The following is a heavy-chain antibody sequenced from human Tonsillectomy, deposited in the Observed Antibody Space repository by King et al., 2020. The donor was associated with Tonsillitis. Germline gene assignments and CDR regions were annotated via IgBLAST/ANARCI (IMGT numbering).Heavy chain of an antibody. J-gene: IGHJ4*02. CDR3: AKSRRRYDSSGYRPAEY. D-gene: IGHD3-22*01. CDR2: ISGSGGST. V-gene: IGHV3-23*04. CDR1: GFTFSSYA. Sequence: VQLVESGGGLVQPGGSLRLSCAASGFTFSSYAMSWVRQAPGKGLEWVSAISGSGGSTYYADSVKGRFTISRDNSKNTLYLQMNSLRAEDTAVYYCAKSRRRYDSSGYRPAEYWGQGNLVTVSS.